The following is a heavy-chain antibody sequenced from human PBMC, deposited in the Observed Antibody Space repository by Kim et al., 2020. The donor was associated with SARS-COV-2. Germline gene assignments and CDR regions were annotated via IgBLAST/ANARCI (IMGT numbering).Heavy chain of an antibody. CDR3: ARVSKQQLVRGNAFDI. CDR2: INHSGST. D-gene: IGHD6-13*01. CDR1: GGSFSGYY. Sequence: SETLSLTCAVYGGSFSGYYWSWIRQPPGKGLEWIGEINHSGSTNYNPSLKSRVTISVDTSKNQFSLKLSSVTAADTAVYYCARVSKQQLVRGNAFDIWGQGTMVTVSS. V-gene: IGHV4-34*01. J-gene: IGHJ3*02.